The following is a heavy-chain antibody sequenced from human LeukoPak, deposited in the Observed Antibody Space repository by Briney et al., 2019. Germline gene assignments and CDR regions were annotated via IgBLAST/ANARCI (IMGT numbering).Heavy chain of an antibody. Sequence: PSETLSLTCTVSGDSISGSYWTWIRQPAGKGLEWIGRVYSSGSTIYNPSLKSRVTMSIDTSKNQFSLKLSSVTAADTAVYYCARDRQWLENDYWGQGTLVAVSS. J-gene: IGHJ4*02. D-gene: IGHD6-19*01. CDR3: ARDRQWLENDY. CDR1: GDSISGSY. CDR2: VYSSGST. V-gene: IGHV4-4*07.